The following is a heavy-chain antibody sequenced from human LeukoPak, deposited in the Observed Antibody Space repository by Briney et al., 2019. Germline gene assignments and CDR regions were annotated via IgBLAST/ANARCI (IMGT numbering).Heavy chain of an antibody. CDR2: TSGSGGST. Sequence: GGSLRLSCAASGFTFSSYAMSWVRQAPGKGLEWVSATSGSGGSTYYADSVKGRFTISRDNAKNSLYLQMNSLRAEDTAVYYCARGTIAAAGYYYFDYWGQGTQVTVSS. D-gene: IGHD6-13*01. J-gene: IGHJ4*02. CDR3: ARGTIAAAGYYYFDY. CDR1: GFTFSSYA. V-gene: IGHV3-23*01.